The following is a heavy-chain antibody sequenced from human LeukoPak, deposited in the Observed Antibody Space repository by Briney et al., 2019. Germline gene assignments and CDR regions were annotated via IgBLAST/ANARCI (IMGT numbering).Heavy chain of an antibody. CDR2: INPSSGAT. CDR3: IRGPGHYFDY. D-gene: IGHD3-10*01. J-gene: IGHJ4*02. V-gene: IGHV1-2*02. CDR1: GYTFNYYY. Sequence: GASVKVSCKASGYTFNYYYMYWVRQAPGQGLEWMGWINPSSGATNYAQKFQGRVTMTRDTSVSTAYMELTRLRSDDSAVFYCIRGPGHYFDYWGQGTVVTVPS.